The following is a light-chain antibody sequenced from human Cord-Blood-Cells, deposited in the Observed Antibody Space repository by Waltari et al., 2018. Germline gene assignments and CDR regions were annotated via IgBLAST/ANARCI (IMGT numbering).Light chain of an antibody. CDR1: RSTIGNNY. V-gene: IGLV1-51*01. Sequence: QSVLTQPPSVSAAPGQKGTISCSGSRSTIGNNYVSWYQQLPGTAPKLLIYDNNKRPSGIPDRFSGSKSGTSATLGITGLQTGDEADYYCGTWDSSLSAVVFGGGTKLTVL. J-gene: IGLJ2*01. CDR2: DNN. CDR3: GTWDSSLSAVV.